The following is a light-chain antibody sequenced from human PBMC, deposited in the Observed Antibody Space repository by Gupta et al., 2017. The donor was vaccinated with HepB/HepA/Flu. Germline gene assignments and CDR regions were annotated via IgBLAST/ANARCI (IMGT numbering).Light chain of an antibody. J-gene: IGKJ1*01. V-gene: IGKV3-11*01. Sequence: EIVLTQSPATLSLSPGERATLSCRASQSVSSSLAWYQQKPGQAPRLLIYDASNRATGIPARFSGSGSGTDFTLTISSLEPEDFAVYYCQQRSNWWTFGQGTKV. CDR1: QSVSSS. CDR3: QQRSNWWT. CDR2: DAS.